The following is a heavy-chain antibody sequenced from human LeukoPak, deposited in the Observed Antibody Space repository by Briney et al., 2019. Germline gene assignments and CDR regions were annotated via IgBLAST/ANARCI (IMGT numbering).Heavy chain of an antibody. Sequence: SETLSLTCTVSGGSISTSNYYWSWIRQPPGKGLEWIGYIYYSGSTNHNPALKSRVTISVDTSKNQFSLKLSSVTAADTSVYYCARGPWTYYYYMDVWGKGTMVTVSS. CDR3: ARGPWTYYYYMDV. J-gene: IGHJ6*03. CDR1: GGSISTSNYY. V-gene: IGHV4-61*01. D-gene: IGHD1-1*01. CDR2: IYYSGST.